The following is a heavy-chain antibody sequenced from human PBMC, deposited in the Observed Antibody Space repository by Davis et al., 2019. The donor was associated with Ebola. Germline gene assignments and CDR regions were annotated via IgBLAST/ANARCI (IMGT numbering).Heavy chain of an antibody. CDR2: ISRSGIS. D-gene: IGHD6-19*01. CDR3: ARVAFEGGNSGWFDS. CDR1: GGSFSAKF. Sequence: SETLSLTCAVEGGSFSAKFCSWIRQSPGKGLEWIGEISRSGISNYKPSLKSRVTMSVDTSKNQFSLNLRSVTAADTAVYYCARVAFEGGNSGWFDSWGQGTLVTVSS. J-gene: IGHJ5*01. V-gene: IGHV4-34*01.